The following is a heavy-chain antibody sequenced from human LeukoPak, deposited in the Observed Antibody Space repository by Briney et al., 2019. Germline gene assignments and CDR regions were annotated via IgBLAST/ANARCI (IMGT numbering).Heavy chain of an antibody. V-gene: IGHV3-7*01. Sequence: GGSLRLSCVASGFTLSSYWMSWVRQAPGKGLEWVANIKQDGSNKYYADSVKGRFTISRDNSKNTLYLQMNSLRAEDTAVYYCAKDLTVVVPAAMGYWGQGTLVTVSS. CDR1: GFTLSSYW. CDR2: IKQDGSNK. J-gene: IGHJ4*02. D-gene: IGHD2-2*01. CDR3: AKDLTVVVPAAMGY.